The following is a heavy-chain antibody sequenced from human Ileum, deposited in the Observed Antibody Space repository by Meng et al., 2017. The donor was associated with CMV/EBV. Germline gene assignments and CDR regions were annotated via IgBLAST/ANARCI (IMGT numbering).Heavy chain of an antibody. CDR2: IGAYNGNT. J-gene: IGHJ4*02. V-gene: IGHV1-18*01. D-gene: IGHD2/OR15-2a*01. Sequence: WVRQGPGQGLEWMGWIGAYNGNTNYAPKFQGRVTMTTDTRTATAYMELRSLRSDDTAFYYCARDLDSGRVSSDLILVPPSTRLFDYWGQGTLVTVSS. CDR3: ARDLDSGRVSSDLILVPPSTRLFDY.